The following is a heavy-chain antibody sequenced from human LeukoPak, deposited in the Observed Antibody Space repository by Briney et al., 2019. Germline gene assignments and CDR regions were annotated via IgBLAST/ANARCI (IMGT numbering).Heavy chain of an antibody. Sequence: PSQTLSLTCNVSGVSITSYYWTWIRQPPGKGLDFIGYISYTGSTNYSPSLKSRVTISLDTFKNQFSLKLSSVTAADTAVYYCARRRGSDSSSWYLFDPWGQGTLVTVSS. CDR2: ISYTGST. J-gene: IGHJ5*02. V-gene: IGHV4-59*12. D-gene: IGHD6-13*01. CDR1: GVSITSYY. CDR3: ARRRGSDSSSWYLFDP.